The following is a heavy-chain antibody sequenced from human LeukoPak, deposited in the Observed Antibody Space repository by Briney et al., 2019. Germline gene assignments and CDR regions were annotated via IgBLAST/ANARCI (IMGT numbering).Heavy chain of an antibody. D-gene: IGHD6-19*01. Sequence: PGGSLRLSCAASGFTFSSYAMSWVRQAPGKGLEWVSVISGGGGNMYYADSVKGRFTISRDNSKNTLYLQMNSLRAEDTAVYYCARDKSSGWNVGVNWFDPWGQGTLVTVSS. CDR2: ISGGGGNM. CDR3: ARDKSSGWNVGVNWFDP. J-gene: IGHJ5*02. V-gene: IGHV3-23*01. CDR1: GFTFSSYA.